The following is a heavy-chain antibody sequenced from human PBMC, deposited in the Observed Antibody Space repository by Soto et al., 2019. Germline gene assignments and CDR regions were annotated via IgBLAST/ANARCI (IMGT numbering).Heavy chain of an antibody. CDR1: GFTFSSYA. J-gene: IGHJ4*02. Sequence: QVQLVESGGGVVQPGRSLRLSCAASGFTFSSYAMHWVRQAPGKGLEWVAVISYDGSNKYYADSVKGRFTISRDNSKNTLYLQMNSLRAEDTAVYYCARGVVVTAYFDYWSQGTLVTVSS. D-gene: IGHD2-21*02. CDR2: ISYDGSNK. V-gene: IGHV3-30-3*01. CDR3: ARGVVVTAYFDY.